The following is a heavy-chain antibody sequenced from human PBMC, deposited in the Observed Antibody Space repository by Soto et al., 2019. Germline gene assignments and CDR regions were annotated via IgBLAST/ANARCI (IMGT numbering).Heavy chain of an antibody. CDR2: IFYSGST. D-gene: IGHD4-4*01. Sequence: QVQLQESGPGLVKPSETLSLTCTVSGGSINSYYWSWIRQPPGKGLEWIGFIFYSGSTNYNPSLKSRVTISVDTSKNQFSLKLSSVTAADTAVYYCARRYGYSFDYWGQGTLVTVPS. J-gene: IGHJ4*02. V-gene: IGHV4-59*01. CDR3: ARRYGYSFDY. CDR1: GGSINSYY.